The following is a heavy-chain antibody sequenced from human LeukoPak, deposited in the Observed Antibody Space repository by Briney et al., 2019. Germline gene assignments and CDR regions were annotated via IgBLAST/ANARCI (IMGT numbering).Heavy chain of an antibody. V-gene: IGHV3-48*01. CDR1: GFRFSSYS. D-gene: IGHD2-21*02. CDR2: ISHTGSTM. J-gene: IGHJ4*02. Sequence: GGSLRLSCAASGFRFSSYSMNWVRQAPGKGLEWVSYISHTGSTMSYADSVKGRFTISRDNSKNTLYLQMNSLRAEDTAVYYCAREYCGGDCYQGTDYWGQGTLVTVSS. CDR3: AREYCGGDCYQGTDY.